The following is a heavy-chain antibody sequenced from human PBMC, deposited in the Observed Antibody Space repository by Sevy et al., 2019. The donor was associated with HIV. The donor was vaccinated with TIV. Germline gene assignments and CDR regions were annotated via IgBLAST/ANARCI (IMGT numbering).Heavy chain of an antibody. V-gene: IGHV4-34*01. CDR1: GGSFSGYY. CDR3: ARAAAADSRGSWFDP. D-gene: IGHD6-13*01. J-gene: IGHJ5*02. CDR2: MNHSGST. Sequence: SETLSLTCAVYGGSFSGYYWSWIRQPPGKGLEWIGEMNHSGSTNYNPSLKSRVTISVDTSKNQFSLKLSSVTAADTAVYYCARAAAADSRGSWFDPWGQGTLVTVSS.